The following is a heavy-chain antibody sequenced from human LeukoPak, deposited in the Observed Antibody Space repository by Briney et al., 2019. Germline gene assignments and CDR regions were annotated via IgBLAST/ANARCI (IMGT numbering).Heavy chain of an antibody. V-gene: IGHV4-34*12. CDR3: ARVYYYDSSGYYYYARYDAFDI. J-gene: IGHJ3*02. Sequence: PSHTLSPTCAVYGGSFIVYYCSWIRQPPGNGLEWIGVIIHSASTNYNPSLKSRVTISVDTSKNQFSLKLSSVTAADTAVYYCARVYYYDSSGYYYYARYDAFDIWGQGTMVTVSS. CDR2: IIHSAST. CDR1: GGSFIVYY. D-gene: IGHD3-22*01.